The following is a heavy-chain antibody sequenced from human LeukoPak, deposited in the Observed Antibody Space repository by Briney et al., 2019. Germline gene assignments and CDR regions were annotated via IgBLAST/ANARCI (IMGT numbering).Heavy chain of an antibody. D-gene: IGHD2-2*01. CDR3: ATEGCSSTSCQGD. CDR2: VDPEDGET. J-gene: IGHJ4*02. Sequence: ASVKVSCTVSGYTLTELSMHWVRQAPGKGLEWMGRVDPEDGETIYAEKFQGRVTITADTSTDTAYMELSSLRSEDTAVYYCATEGCSSTSCQGDWGQGTLVTVSS. V-gene: IGHV1-24*01. CDR1: GYTLTELS.